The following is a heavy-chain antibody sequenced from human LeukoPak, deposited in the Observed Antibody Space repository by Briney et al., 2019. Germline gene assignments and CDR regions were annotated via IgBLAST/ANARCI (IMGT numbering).Heavy chain of an antibody. J-gene: IGHJ6*02. CDR3: ARKRITFGVFNGMDV. CDR1: GGSFSGYY. CDR2: INHSGST. D-gene: IGHD3-16*01. V-gene: IGHV4-34*01. Sequence: SETLSLTCAVYGGSFSGYYWSWIRQPPGKGLEWIGEINHSGSTNYNPSLKSRVTISVDTSKNQFSLKLSSVTAADTAVYYCARKRITFGVFNGMDVWGQGTAVTVSS.